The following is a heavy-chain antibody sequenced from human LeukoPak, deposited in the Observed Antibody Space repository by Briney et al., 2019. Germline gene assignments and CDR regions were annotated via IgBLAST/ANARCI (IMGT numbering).Heavy chain of an antibody. CDR3: AGGRYYDFWSGTFDY. J-gene: IGHJ4*02. V-gene: IGHV4-30-4*01. Sequence: PSQTLSLTCTVSGGSISSGDYYWSWIRQPPGKGLEWIGYIYYSGSTCYNPSLKSRVTISVDTSKNQFSLKLSSVTAADTAVYYCAGGRYYDFWSGTFDYWGQGTLVTVSS. CDR1: GGSISSGDYY. D-gene: IGHD3-3*01. CDR2: IYYSGST.